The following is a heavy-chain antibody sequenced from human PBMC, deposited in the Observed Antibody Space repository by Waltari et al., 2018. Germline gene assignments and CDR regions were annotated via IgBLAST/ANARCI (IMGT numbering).Heavy chain of an antibody. CDR3: ARAQSIAAADIFDY. CDR2: IIPIFGTA. J-gene: IGHJ4*02. CDR1: GGAFSSYA. Sequence: QVQLVQSGAEVKKPGSSVKVSCKASGGAFSSYATSWVRPAPGQGLEWMGGIIPIFGTANYAQKFQGRVTITADESTSTAYMELSSLRSEDTAVYYCARAQSIAAADIFDYWGQGTLVTVSS. V-gene: IGHV1-69*13. D-gene: IGHD6-13*01.